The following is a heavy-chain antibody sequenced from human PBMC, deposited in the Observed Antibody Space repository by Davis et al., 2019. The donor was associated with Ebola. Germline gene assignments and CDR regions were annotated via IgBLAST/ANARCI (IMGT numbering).Heavy chain of an antibody. CDR2: VVLGSGNT. D-gene: IGHD3-10*01. Sequence: SVKVSCKTSGFAFGTAAMLWVRQARGQRLEWIGWVVLGSGNTEYAPKFQDRVTITRDLSTETAYMELRSLRSEDTAMYYCASDPLSGRFGYWGQGTPVTVSS. CDR3: ASDPLSGRFGY. J-gene: IGHJ4*02. V-gene: IGHV1-58*02. CDR1: GFAFGTAA.